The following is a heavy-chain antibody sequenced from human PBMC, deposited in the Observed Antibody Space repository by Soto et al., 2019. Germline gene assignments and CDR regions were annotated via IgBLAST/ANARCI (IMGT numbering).Heavy chain of an antibody. CDR3: ARRREGYYYGLDV. V-gene: IGHV3-74*01. Sequence: EERLVESGGGSVQPGGSLRLSCAASRFTFSSYWMYWVRQAPGKGLVWVSRINSDGSSTRYADSVKGRFSISRDNSKSTLYLQMNTLRAEDTAVYYCARRREGYYYGLDVWDQGTTVTVSS. CDR2: INSDGSST. J-gene: IGHJ6*02. CDR1: RFTFSSYW. D-gene: IGHD1-26*01.